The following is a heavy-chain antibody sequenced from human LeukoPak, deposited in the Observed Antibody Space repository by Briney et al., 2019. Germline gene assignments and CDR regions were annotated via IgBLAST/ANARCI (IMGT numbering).Heavy chain of an antibody. CDR1: GGSISSYY. CDR2: IYYSGST. J-gene: IGHJ4*02. CDR3: ARDRGYSGYDYGLDY. Sequence: PSETLSLTCTVSGGSISSYYWSWIRQPPGKGLEWIGYIYYSGSTNYNPSLKSRVTISVDTSKYQFSLKLSSVTAADTAVYYCARDRGYSGYDYGLDYWGQGTLVTVSS. D-gene: IGHD5-12*01. V-gene: IGHV4-59*01.